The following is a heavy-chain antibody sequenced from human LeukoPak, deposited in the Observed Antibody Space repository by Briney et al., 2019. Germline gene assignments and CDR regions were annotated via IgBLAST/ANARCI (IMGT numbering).Heavy chain of an antibody. V-gene: IGHV3-30*04. J-gene: IGHJ3*02. Sequence: GGSLRLSCAASGFTFSSYAMHWVRQAPGKGLEWVAVISYDGSNKYYADSVKGRFTISRDNSKNTLYLQMNSLRAEDTAVYYCARDKYCSDGSCSSAFDIWGQGTMVTVSS. D-gene: IGHD2-15*01. CDR1: GFTFSSYA. CDR2: ISYDGSNK. CDR3: ARDKYCSDGSCSSAFDI.